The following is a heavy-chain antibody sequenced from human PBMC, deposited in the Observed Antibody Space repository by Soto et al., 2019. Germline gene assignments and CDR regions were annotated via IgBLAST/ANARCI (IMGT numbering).Heavy chain of an antibody. CDR2: ISYDGSNK. J-gene: IGHJ6*02. V-gene: IGHV3-30-3*01. CDR3: ARDGPSPSYYYYGMDV. CDR1: GFTFSSYA. Sequence: GGSLRLSCAASGFTFSSYAMHWVRQAPGKGLEWVAVISYDGSNKYYADSVKGRFTISRDNSKNTLYLQMNSLRAEDTAVYYCARDGPSPSYYYYGMDVWGQGTTVTVSS.